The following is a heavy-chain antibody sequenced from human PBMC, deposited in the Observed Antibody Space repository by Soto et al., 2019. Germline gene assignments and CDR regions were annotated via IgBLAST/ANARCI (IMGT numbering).Heavy chain of an antibody. CDR2: IYYSGST. CDR1: GGSISSYY. V-gene: IGHV4-59*01. CDR3: ASSPGDTFDY. D-gene: IGHD4-17*01. J-gene: IGHJ4*02. Sequence: ASETLSLTCTVSGGSISSYYWSWIRQPPGKGLEWIGYIYYSGSTNYNPSLKSRVTISVDTSKNQFSLKLSSVTAADTAVYYCASSPGDTFDYWGQGTLVTVSS.